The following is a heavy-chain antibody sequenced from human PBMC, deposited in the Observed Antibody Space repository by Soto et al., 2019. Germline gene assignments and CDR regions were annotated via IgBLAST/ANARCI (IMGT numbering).Heavy chain of an antibody. J-gene: IGHJ4*02. V-gene: IGHV4-61*01. D-gene: IGHD6-19*01. CDR3: ARDRSYSSGRFDY. CDR1: GDSVSSSSFY. CDR2: IYYTGST. Sequence: QVQLQESGPGLVKPSETLSLTCTVSGDSVSSSSFYWTWIRQPPGKGLEWIGYIYYTGSTDYNPSPLSRVTTPVDTSKNQLSLKLSSVTAADTAVYYCARDRSYSSGRFDYWGQGTLVTVSS.